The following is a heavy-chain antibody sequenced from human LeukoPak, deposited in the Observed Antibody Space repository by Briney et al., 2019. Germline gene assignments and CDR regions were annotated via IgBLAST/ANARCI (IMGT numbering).Heavy chain of an antibody. D-gene: IGHD6-13*01. J-gene: IGHJ3*02. V-gene: IGHV3-33*06. CDR3: AKVGPGIAAAATHFGAFDI. Sequence: PGRSLRLSCAASGFTFSSYGMHWVRQAPGKGLEWVAVIWYDGSNKYYADSVKGRFTISRDNSKNTLYLQMNSLRAEDTAVYYCAKVGPGIAAAATHFGAFDIWGQGTMVTVSS. CDR2: IWYDGSNK. CDR1: GFTFSSYG.